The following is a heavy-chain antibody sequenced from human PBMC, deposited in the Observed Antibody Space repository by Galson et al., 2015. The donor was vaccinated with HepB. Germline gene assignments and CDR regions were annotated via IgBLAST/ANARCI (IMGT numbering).Heavy chain of an antibody. CDR1: GYTFTSYA. CDR2: INAGNGNT. V-gene: IGHV1-3*01. Sequence: SVKVSCKAFGYTFTSYAMHWVRQAPGQRLEWMGWINAGNGNTKYSQKFQGRVTITRDTSASTAYMELSSLRSEDTAVYYCARYVGSSGYDYWGQGTLVTVSS. CDR3: ARYVGSSGYDY. D-gene: IGHD3-22*01. J-gene: IGHJ4*02.